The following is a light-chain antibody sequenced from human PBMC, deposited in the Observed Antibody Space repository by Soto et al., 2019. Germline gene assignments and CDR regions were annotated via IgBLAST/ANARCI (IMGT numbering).Light chain of an antibody. CDR1: QSISSW. CDR3: QQYNSYWT. V-gene: IGKV1-5*01. J-gene: IGKJ1*01. Sequence: DIQMTQSPSTLSASVGDRVTITCRASQSISSWLAWYQQKPGKAPKLLIYDASSLESGVPSRFRGSGSGTEFTLTISSLQPDDFATYYCQQYNSYWTFGQGTKVELK. CDR2: DAS.